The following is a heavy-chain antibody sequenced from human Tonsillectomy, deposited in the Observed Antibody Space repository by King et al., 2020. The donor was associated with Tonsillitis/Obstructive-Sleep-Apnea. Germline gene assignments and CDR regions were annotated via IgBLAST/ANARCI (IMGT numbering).Heavy chain of an antibody. D-gene: IGHD3-22*01. CDR1: GFTFSDYY. CDR2: ISSSSSYT. J-gene: IGHJ6*03. CDR3: AGDCRRGDSSGYYPRWYYYYYMDV. V-gene: IGHV3-11*05. Sequence: VQLVESGGGLVKPGGSLRLSCAASGFTFSDYYMSWIRQAPGKGLEWVSYISSSSSYTNYADSVKGRFTISRDNAKNSLYLQMNILGAEDTAVYYCAGDCRRGDSSGYYPRWYYYYYMDVWGKGTTVTVSS.